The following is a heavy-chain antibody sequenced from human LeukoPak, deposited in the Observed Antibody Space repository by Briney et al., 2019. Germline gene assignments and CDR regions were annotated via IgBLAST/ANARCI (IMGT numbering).Heavy chain of an antibody. CDR3: AGVRGYSYGSLPDY. CDR2: ISWDGGST. D-gene: IGHD5-18*01. CDR1: GFTFDDYT. J-gene: IGHJ4*02. Sequence: GGSLRLSRAASGFTFDDYTMHWVRQAPGKGLEWVSLISWDGGSTYYADSVKGRFTISRDNSKNTLYLQMGSLRVEDMAVYYCAGVRGYSYGSLPDYWGQGTLVTVSS. V-gene: IGHV3-43*01.